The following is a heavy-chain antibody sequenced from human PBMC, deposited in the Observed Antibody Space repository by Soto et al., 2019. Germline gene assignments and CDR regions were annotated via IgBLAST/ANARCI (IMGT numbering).Heavy chain of an antibody. V-gene: IGHV4-39*01. CDR2: IYYSGRT. J-gene: IGHJ4*02. CDR3: ARQRTTVVTQAYFDH. Sequence: LSLTCIVSGESISSSSYYWGWIRQPPGKGLEWIGSIYYSGRTYYNPSFKSRVTISKDTSKNQFSLKPSSVTATDTAVYYCARQRTTVVTQAYFDHWGQGALVTVSS. CDR1: GESISSSSYY. D-gene: IGHD2-21*02.